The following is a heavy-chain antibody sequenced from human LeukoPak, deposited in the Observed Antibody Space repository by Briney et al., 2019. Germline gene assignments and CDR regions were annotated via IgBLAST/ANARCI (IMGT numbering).Heavy chain of an antibody. CDR3: ARRPGVTGTIGFGY. V-gene: IGHV4-34*01. Sequence: NPSETLSLTCAVYGGSFSGYYWSWIRQPPGKGLEWIGEINHSGSTNYNPSLKSRVTISVDTSKNQFSLKLSSVTAADTAVYYCARRPGVTGTIGFGYWGQGNLVTVSS. J-gene: IGHJ4*02. CDR1: GGSFSGYY. CDR2: INHSGST. D-gene: IGHD1-7*01.